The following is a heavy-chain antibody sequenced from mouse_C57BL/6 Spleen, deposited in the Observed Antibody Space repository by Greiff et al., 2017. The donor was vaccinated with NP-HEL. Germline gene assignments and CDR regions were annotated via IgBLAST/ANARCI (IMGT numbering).Heavy chain of an antibody. CDR1: GFTFSSYA. D-gene: IGHD1-1*01. V-gene: IGHV5-4*01. CDR2: ISDGGSYT. J-gene: IGHJ2*01. CDR3: ARAFITTGVARDYFDY. Sequence: EVQLMESGGGLVKPGGSLKLSCAASGFTFSSYAMSWVRQTPEKRLEWVATISDGGSYTYYPDNVKGRFTFSRDNAKNNLYLQMSQLKSEDTAMYYCARAFITTGVARDYFDYWGQGTTLTVSS.